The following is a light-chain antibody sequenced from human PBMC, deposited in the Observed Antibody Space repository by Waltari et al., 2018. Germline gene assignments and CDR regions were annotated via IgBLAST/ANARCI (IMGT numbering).Light chain of an antibody. Sequence: DIVMTQSPDSLAVSLGERATINCKSSQSVLYSSNNKNYLAWYQQRPGQHPKLLIYWASTRESGVPDRFSGSGSGTDFTLTISSLLAEDVAVYYCQQYYAIPRTFGQGTKVEIK. J-gene: IGKJ1*01. V-gene: IGKV4-1*01. CDR2: WAS. CDR3: QQYYAIPRT. CDR1: QSVLYSSNNKNY.